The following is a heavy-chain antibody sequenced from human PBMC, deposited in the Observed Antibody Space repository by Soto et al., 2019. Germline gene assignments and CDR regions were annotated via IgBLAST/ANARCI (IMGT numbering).Heavy chain of an antibody. CDR3: ARAPGSSSWSLYPYYYYGMDV. CDR1: GGSINNGDYF. V-gene: IGHV4-30-4*01. CDR2: IYYSGST. Sequence: KPSETLSLTCTVSGGSINNGDYFWGWIRQPPGKGLEWIGYIYYSGSTYYNPSLKSRVTISVDTSKNQFSLKLSSVTAADTAVYYCARAPGSSSWSLYPYYYYGMDVWGQGTTVTVSS. J-gene: IGHJ6*02. D-gene: IGHD6-13*01.